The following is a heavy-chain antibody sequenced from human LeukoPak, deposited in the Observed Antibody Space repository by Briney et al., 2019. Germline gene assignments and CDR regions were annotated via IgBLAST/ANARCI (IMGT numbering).Heavy chain of an antibody. Sequence: GASVKVSFKASGYTFTGYYMHWVRQAPGQGLEWMGWINPNSGGTNYAQKFQGRVTMTRDTSISTAYMELSRLRSDDTAVYYCARGGHHRGYSGYDYPDYWGQGTLVTVSS. D-gene: IGHD5-12*01. V-gene: IGHV1-2*02. CDR1: GYTFTGYY. CDR2: INPNSGGT. CDR3: ARGGHHRGYSGYDYPDY. J-gene: IGHJ4*02.